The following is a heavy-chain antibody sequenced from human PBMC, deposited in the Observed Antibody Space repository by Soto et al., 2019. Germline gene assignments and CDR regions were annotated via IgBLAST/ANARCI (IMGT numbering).Heavy chain of an antibody. J-gene: IGHJ4*02. Sequence: PSETLSLTCTVSGGSISSGDYYWSWIRQPPGKGLEWIGYIYYSGSTYYNPSLKSRVTISVDTSKNQFSLRLSSVTAADTAVYYCARGYYYDSSGYSDYWGQGTLVTVSS. V-gene: IGHV4-30-4*01. D-gene: IGHD3-22*01. CDR3: ARGYYYDSSGYSDY. CDR2: IYYSGST. CDR1: GGSISSGDYY.